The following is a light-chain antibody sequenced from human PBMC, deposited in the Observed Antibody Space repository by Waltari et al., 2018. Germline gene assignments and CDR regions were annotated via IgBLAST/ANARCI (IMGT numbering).Light chain of an antibody. Sequence: QSALTQPASVSGSPGQSITISCTATSSDVGGYNYVSCYQQHPGKAPKLMIYDVSNRPSGVSNRFSGSKSGNTASLTISGLQAEDEADYYCSSYISSSTLELFGGGTSLTVL. CDR1: SSDVGGYNY. V-gene: IGLV2-14*03. CDR3: SSYISSSTLEL. J-gene: IGLJ2*01. CDR2: DVS.